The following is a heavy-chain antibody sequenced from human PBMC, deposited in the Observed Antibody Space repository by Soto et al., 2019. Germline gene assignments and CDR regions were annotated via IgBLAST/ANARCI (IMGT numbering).Heavy chain of an antibody. D-gene: IGHD2-2*01. CDR3: ANLPGPLGVVVVPADAFDI. V-gene: IGHV3-23*01. J-gene: IGHJ3*02. Sequence: GGSLRLSCAASGFTFSSYAMSWVRQAPGKGLEWVSAISGSGGSTYYADSVKGRFTISRDNSKNTLYLQMNSLRAEDTAVYYCANLPGPLGVVVVPADAFDIWGQGTMVTVSS. CDR2: ISGSGGST. CDR1: GFTFSSYA.